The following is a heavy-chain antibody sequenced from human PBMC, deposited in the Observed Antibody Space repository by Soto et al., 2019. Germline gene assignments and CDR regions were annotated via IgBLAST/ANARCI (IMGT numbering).Heavy chain of an antibody. CDR1: GYTFTGYG. D-gene: IGHD3-9*01. V-gene: IGHV1-18*01. Sequence: ASVKVSCKASGYTFTGYGISWVRQAPGQGLEWMGWISAYNGNTNYAQKLQGRVTMTTDTSTSTAYMELRSLRSDDTAVYYCARNYDILTGYYPFDYWGQGTLVTVSS. CDR3: ARNYDILTGYYPFDY. CDR2: ISAYNGNT. J-gene: IGHJ4*02.